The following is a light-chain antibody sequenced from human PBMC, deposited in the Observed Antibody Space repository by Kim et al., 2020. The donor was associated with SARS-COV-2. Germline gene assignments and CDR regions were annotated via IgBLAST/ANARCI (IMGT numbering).Light chain of an antibody. CDR1: SSDVGGYNY. J-gene: IGLJ3*02. V-gene: IGLV2-11*01. CDR3: CSYAASYTRV. CDR2: DVT. Sequence: GQSVTISCTGTSSDVGGYNYVSWYQQHPGKAPKVLIYDVTKRPSGVPDRFSGSKSGNTASLTISWLQAEDEADYYCCSYAASYTRVFGGGTKLTVL.